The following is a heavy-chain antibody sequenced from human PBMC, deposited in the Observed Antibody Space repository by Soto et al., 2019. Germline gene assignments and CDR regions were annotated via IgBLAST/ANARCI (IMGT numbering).Heavy chain of an antibody. J-gene: IGHJ4*02. D-gene: IGHD1-26*01. CDR2: ISGGAGRT. CDR1: GFTLSSYA. V-gene: IGHV3-23*01. CDR3: AKEDSENYPYYFDY. Sequence: PGGSLRLSCAASGFTLSSYAMSWVRQAPGKGLEWVSAISGGAGRTDYADSVKGRFTISRDDSKNTLYLQMNSLRAEDTAVYYFAKEDSENYPYYFDYWGQGTLVTVSS.